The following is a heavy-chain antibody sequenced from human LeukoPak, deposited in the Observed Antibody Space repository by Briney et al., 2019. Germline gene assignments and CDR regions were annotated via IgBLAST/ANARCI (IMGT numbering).Heavy chain of an antibody. CDR2: ISGSGSNT. V-gene: IGHV3-23*01. J-gene: IGHJ4*02. D-gene: IGHD3-22*01. CDR3: AKGTYDSRGHFDY. CDR1: GXTFSSYA. Sequence: GGSLRLSCAASGXTFSSYAMTWVRQAPRKGLEWVSGISGSGSNTYYADSVKGRFTISRDNSKNTLYLQMNSLRAEDTAAYYCAKGTYDSRGHFDYWGQGTLVSVSS.